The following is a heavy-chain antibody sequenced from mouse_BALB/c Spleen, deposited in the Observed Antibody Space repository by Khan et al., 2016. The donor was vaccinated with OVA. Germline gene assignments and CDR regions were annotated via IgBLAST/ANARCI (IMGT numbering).Heavy chain of an antibody. CDR2: ISHSGST. Sequence: EVKLLESGPGLVKPSQSLSLTCTVTGYSITSDYAWNWIRQFPGNKLEWMGYISHSGSTGYNPSLKSRLSITRDTSNNPFFLQLNAVTTEDTATYYCARRYYYGDWYFDVWGAGTTVTVSS. D-gene: IGHD1-1*01. CDR3: ARRYYYGDWYFDV. J-gene: IGHJ1*01. CDR1: GYSITSDYA. V-gene: IGHV3-2*02.